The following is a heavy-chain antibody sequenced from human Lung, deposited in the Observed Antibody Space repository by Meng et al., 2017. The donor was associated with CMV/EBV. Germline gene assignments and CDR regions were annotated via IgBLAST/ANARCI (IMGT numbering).Heavy chain of an antibody. CDR3: TTDMH. CDR2: IKSKTDGGTT. V-gene: IGHV3-15*01. Sequence: GEXLKISCAASGFTFTNAWMSWVRQAPGKGLEWVARIKSKTDGGTTEYAAPVKGRFAISRDDSKNKLYMQMNRLKTEDTALYYCTTDMHWGQGTRVTVSS. J-gene: IGHJ4*02. CDR1: GFTFTNAW.